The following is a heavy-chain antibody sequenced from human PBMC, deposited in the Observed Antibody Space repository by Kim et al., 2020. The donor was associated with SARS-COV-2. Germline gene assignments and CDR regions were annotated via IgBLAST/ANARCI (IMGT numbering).Heavy chain of an antibody. J-gene: IGHJ6*04. CDR1: GFTFSTYA. V-gene: IGHV3-30*04. D-gene: IGHD5-18*01. Sequence: GGSLRLFCAASGFTFSTYAIHWVRQAPGKGLEWVAVISYDGDNKYYADSVKGRFSISRDNSKNTRYMQRNSLRAEDTAVYYCVREVWIQVSFYYYYGMDVWDKVTVVTVSS. CDR2: ISYDGDNK. CDR3: VREVWIQVSFYYYYGMDV.